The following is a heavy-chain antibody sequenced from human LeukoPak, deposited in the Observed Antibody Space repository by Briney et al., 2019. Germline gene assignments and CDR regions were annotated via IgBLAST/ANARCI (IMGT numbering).Heavy chain of an antibody. D-gene: IGHD6-19*01. CDR2: IRGSGGGT. V-gene: IGHV3-23*01. CDR3: AKAGIGVVGYFDY. CDR1: GFTFSSYA. Sequence: GGSLRRSCAASGFTFSSYAMSWVRQAPGKGLEWVSAIRGSGGGTYYADSVKGRFTISRDNSKNTLYLQMNSLRDEDTALYYCAKAGIGVVGYFDYWGQGTLVTVSS. J-gene: IGHJ4*02.